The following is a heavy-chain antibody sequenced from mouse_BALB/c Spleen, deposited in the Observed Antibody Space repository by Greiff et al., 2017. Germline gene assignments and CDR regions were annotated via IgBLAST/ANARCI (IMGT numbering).Heavy chain of an antibody. CDR2: ISSGSSTI. CDR1: GFTFSSFG. Sequence: EVMLVESGGGLVQPGGSRKLSCAASGFTFSSFGMHWVRQAPEKGLEWVAYISSGSSTIYYADTVKGRFTISRDNPKNTLFLQMTSLRSEDTAMYYCARKRGDYAFAYWGQGTLVTVSA. CDR3: ARKRGDYAFAY. V-gene: IGHV5-17*02. J-gene: IGHJ3*01. D-gene: IGHD2-4*01.